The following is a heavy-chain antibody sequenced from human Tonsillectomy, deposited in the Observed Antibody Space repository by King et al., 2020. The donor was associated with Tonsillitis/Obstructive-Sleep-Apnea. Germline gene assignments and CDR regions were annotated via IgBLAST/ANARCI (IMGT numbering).Heavy chain of an antibody. D-gene: IGHD1-26*01. CDR3: AKVRSSLVVGATNY. Sequence: VQLVESGGGLVQPGGSLRLSCAASGFIFSNYAMSWVRQAPGKGLEWVPAISGSGDRTYYADSVKGRFTFSRDNTKNTLYLQMNTLRADDTAVYYCAKVRSSLVVGATNYWGQGTLVTVSS. V-gene: IGHV3-23*04. J-gene: IGHJ4*02. CDR2: ISGSGDRT. CDR1: GFIFSNYA.